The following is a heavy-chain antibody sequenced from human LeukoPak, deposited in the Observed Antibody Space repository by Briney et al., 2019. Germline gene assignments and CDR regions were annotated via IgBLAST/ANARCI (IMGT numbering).Heavy chain of an antibody. CDR3: ARPGDDAFDI. CDR2: MNPNSGNT. Sequence: ASVKVSCKASGYTFTSYYMHWVRQATGQGLEWMGWMNPNSGNTGYAQKFQGRVTMTRNTSISTAYMELSSLRSEDTAVYYCARPGDDAFDIWGQGTMVTVSS. D-gene: IGHD3-10*01. CDR1: GYTFTSYY. J-gene: IGHJ3*02. V-gene: IGHV1-8*02.